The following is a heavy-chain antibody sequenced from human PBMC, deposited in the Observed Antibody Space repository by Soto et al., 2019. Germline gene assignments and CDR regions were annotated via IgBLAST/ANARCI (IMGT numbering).Heavy chain of an antibody. J-gene: IGHJ4*02. CDR3: ARTSDSSGYSLYYFDY. D-gene: IGHD3-22*01. CDR1: GGTISIGGYY. V-gene: IGHV4-31*03. CDR2: IYYSGST. Sequence: SETLSLTCTVSGGTISIGGYYLSWIRQHPGKGLEWIGYIYYSGSTYYNPSLKSRVTISVDTSKNQFSLKLSSVTAADTAVYYCARTSDSSGYSLYYFDYWGQGTLVTVSS.